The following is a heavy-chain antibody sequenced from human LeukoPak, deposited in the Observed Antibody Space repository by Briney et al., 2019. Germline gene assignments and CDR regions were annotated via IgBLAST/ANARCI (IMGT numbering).Heavy chain of an antibody. J-gene: IGHJ3*02. Sequence: ASVKVSCKASGYTFTSYGISWVRQAPGQGLEWMGWISAYNGNTNYAQKLQGRVTMTTDTSTSTAYMELRSLRSYDTAVYYCARDPISDYGDYVAFDIWGQGTMVTVSS. V-gene: IGHV1-18*01. CDR3: ARDPISDYGDYVAFDI. D-gene: IGHD4-17*01. CDR2: ISAYNGNT. CDR1: GYTFTSYG.